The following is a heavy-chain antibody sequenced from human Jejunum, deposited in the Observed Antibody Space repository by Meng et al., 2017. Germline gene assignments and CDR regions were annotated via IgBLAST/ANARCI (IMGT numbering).Heavy chain of an antibody. CDR1: GFTFSDYY. CDR3: ARDSQRRYSRGWYDS. Sequence: GESLKISCEASGFTFSDYYMSWIRQTPGKGLEWLSYISSSGYAMYYADSVKGRFAISRDNAKNSLYLQVNSLRAEDTAVYYCARDSQRRYSRGWYDSWGQGTLVTVSS. CDR2: ISSSGYAM. J-gene: IGHJ5*01. D-gene: IGHD6-19*01. V-gene: IGHV3-11*01.